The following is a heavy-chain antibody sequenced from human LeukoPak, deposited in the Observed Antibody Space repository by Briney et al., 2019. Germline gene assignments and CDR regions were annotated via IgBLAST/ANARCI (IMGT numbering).Heavy chain of an antibody. J-gene: IGHJ4*02. CDR1: GFTFSSYA. CDR3: ARDKGTIFGVITYYFHY. Sequence: PGGSLRLSCAASGFTFSSYAMHWVCQAPGKGLEWVAVISYAGSNKYYADSVKGRFTISRDNSKNTLYLQMNSLRAEDTAVYYCARDKGTIFGVITYYFHYWGQGTLVTVSS. V-gene: IGHV3-30*04. CDR2: ISYAGSNK. D-gene: IGHD3-3*01.